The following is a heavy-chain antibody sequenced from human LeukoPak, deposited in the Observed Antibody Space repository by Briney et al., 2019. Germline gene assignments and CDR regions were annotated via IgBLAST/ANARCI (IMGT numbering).Heavy chain of an antibody. CDR1: GYTFSGYY. CDR2: INPNSGDT. Sequence: GASVKVSCKASGYTFSGYYMHWVRQAPGQGLEWMGWINPNSGDTVYAQKFQGRVTMTRDTPISTAYMELSRLRSDDTAIYYCARDFNLPGYYYCMDVWGQGTTVTVSS. J-gene: IGHJ6*02. CDR3: ARDFNLPGYYYCMDV. V-gene: IGHV1-2*02.